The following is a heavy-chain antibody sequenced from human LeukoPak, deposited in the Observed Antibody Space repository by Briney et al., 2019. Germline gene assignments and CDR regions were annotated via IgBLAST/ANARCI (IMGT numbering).Heavy chain of an antibody. V-gene: IGHV1-2*02. J-gene: IGHJ3*02. CDR2: INSNSGGT. Sequence: GASVKVSCKASGDTFTGYYIHWVRQAPGQGLEWMGWINSNSGGTRSVQKFHGRVTLTRDTSISTAYMELSTLTSDDTAVYYCARENCSGGRCYFALEIWGQGTMVTVSS. D-gene: IGHD2-15*01. CDR1: GDTFTGYY. CDR3: ARENCSGGRCYFALEI.